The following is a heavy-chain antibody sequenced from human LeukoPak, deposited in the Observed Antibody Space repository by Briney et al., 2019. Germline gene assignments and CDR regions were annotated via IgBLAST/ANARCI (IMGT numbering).Heavy chain of an antibody. V-gene: IGHV3-33*01. CDR1: GFTFSNYG. Sequence: PGRSLRLSCAASGFTFSNYGIHWVRQAPGKGLEWVAVIWNDGSKTNYVDSVKGRFTISRDNSKNTLYLQLNSPRAEDTAVYYCARDFLGERTPRNWFDPWGQGTLVTVSS. J-gene: IGHJ5*02. CDR3: ARDFLGERTPRNWFDP. CDR2: IWNDGSKT. D-gene: IGHD3-16*01.